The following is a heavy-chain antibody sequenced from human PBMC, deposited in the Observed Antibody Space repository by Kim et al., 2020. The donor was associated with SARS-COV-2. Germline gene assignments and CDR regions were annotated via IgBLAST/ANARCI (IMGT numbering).Heavy chain of an antibody. CDR3: AKGDYYGSASSSTYFDY. J-gene: IGHJ4*02. Sequence: GGSLRLSCAASGFTFSSYAMSWVRQAPGKGLEWVSAISGSGGSTYYADSVKGRFTISRDNSKNTLYLQMNSLRAEDTAVYYCAKGDYYGSASSSTYFDYWGQGTLVTVSS. CDR1: GFTFSSYA. V-gene: IGHV3-23*01. D-gene: IGHD3-10*01. CDR2: ISGSGGST.